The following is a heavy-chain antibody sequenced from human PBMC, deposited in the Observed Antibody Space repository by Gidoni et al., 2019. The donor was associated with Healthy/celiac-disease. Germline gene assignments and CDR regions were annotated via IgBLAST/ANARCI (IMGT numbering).Heavy chain of an antibody. CDR3: ARGQVGARTDFDD. V-gene: IGHV4-61*02. J-gene: IGHJ4*02. D-gene: IGHD1-26*01. CDR1: GRSISSGSYY. CDR2: IYTSGST. Sequence: HLHESGPGLLTPSQPLSLPCPVSGRSISSGSYYWSWIRQPAGKGLEWIGRIYTSGSTHDNPSLKSRVTISVDTSKNQCSLKLSAVTAADTAVEYCARGQVGARTDFDDWGQGTLVTVSS.